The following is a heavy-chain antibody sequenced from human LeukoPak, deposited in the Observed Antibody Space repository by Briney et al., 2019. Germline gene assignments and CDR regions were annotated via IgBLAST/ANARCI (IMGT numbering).Heavy chain of an antibody. D-gene: IGHD3-9*01. CDR1: GGTFSSYA. CDR3: ARDHHWDLQLRYFDWLSSGNWFDP. CDR2: IIPIFGTA. Sequence: SVKVSCKASGGTFSSYAISWVRQAPGQGLEWMGRIIPIFGTANYAQKFQGRVTITTDESTSTVYMELSSLRSEDTAVYYCARDHHWDLQLRYFDWLSSGNWFDPWGQGTLVTVSS. J-gene: IGHJ5*02. V-gene: IGHV1-69*05.